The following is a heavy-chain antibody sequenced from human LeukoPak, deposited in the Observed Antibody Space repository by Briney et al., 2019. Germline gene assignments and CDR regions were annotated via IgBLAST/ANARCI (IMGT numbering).Heavy chain of an antibody. CDR2: IYTSGST. D-gene: IGHD1-26*01. J-gene: IGHJ3*02. CDR1: AGSINNYY. Sequence: PSETLSLTCTVSAGSINNYYRSWIRQPAGQGLEWIGRIYTSGSTNYNPSLKSRVTMSVDTSKTQFSLKLSSVTAADTGVYYCAIGGPGIVGALGVFDMWGQGTMVTVSS. CDR3: AIGGPGIVGALGVFDM. V-gene: IGHV4-4*07.